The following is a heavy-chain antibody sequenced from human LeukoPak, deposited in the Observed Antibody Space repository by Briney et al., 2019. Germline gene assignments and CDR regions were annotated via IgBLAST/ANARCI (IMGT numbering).Heavy chain of an antibody. Sequence: QPGGSLRLSCAASGFTFSSYGMHWVRQAPGKGLEWVAFIRYDGSNKYYADSVKGRFTISRDNSKNTLYLQMNSLRAEDTAVYYCAKDRSGWLFNWFDPWGQGTLVTVSS. J-gene: IGHJ5*02. V-gene: IGHV3-30*02. D-gene: IGHD6-19*01. CDR2: IRYDGSNK. CDR3: AKDRSGWLFNWFDP. CDR1: GFTFSSYG.